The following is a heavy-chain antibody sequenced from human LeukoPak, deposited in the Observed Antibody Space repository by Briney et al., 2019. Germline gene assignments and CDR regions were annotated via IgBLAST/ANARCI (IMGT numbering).Heavy chain of an antibody. J-gene: IGHJ5*02. CDR3: ARGGGVFNRVPAAILSGWFDP. CDR1: GGSFSGYY. D-gene: IGHD2-2*02. Sequence: PSETLSLTCAVYGGSFSGYYWSWIRQPPGKGLEWIGEINHSGSTNYNPSLESRVTISVDTSKNQFSLKLSSVTAADTAVYYCARGGGVFNRVPAAILSGWFDPWGQGTLVTVSS. CDR2: INHSGST. V-gene: IGHV4-34*01.